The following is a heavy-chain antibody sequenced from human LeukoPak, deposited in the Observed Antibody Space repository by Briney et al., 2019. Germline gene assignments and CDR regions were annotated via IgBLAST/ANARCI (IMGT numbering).Heavy chain of an antibody. CDR3: ARDMGYHDFLTGYLDLGYLDY. J-gene: IGHJ4*02. Sequence: SETLSLTCTVSGGSISSYYWSWIRQPPGKGLEWIGCIHYSGSTNYNPSLKSRVTISVDTSKNQFSPKLSSVTAADTAVYYCARDMGYHDFLTGYLDLGYLDYWGQGTLVTVSS. CDR1: GGSISSYY. D-gene: IGHD3-9*01. CDR2: IHYSGST. V-gene: IGHV4-59*01.